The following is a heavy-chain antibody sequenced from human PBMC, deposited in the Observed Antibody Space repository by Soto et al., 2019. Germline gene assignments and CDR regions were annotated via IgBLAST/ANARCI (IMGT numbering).Heavy chain of an antibody. D-gene: IGHD3-10*01. CDR2: IYPGDSDT. CDR3: ASHGWAVRGVTLSFPVDYYYY. CDR1: GYSFTSYW. J-gene: IGHJ4*02. V-gene: IGHV5-51*01. Sequence: GESLKISCKGSGYSFTSYWIGWVRQMPGKGLEWMGIIYPGDSDTRYSPSFQGQVTISADKSISTAYLQWSSLKASDTAMYYCASHGWAVRGVTLSFPVDYYYYWGQGTLVTVSS.